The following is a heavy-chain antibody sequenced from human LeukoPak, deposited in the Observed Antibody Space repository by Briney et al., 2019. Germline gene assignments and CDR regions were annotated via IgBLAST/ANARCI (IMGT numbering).Heavy chain of an antibody. Sequence: GGSLRLSCAASGFTFDEYAMHWVRQAPGKGLEWVSGISWNSGSIGYADSVKGRFTISRDNAKNSLYLQMNSLRAEDTALYYCAKGIIAAAGEYFQHWGQGTLVTVSS. CDR2: ISWNSGSI. CDR3: AKGIIAAAGEYFQH. J-gene: IGHJ1*01. V-gene: IGHV3-9*01. CDR1: GFTFDEYA. D-gene: IGHD6-13*01.